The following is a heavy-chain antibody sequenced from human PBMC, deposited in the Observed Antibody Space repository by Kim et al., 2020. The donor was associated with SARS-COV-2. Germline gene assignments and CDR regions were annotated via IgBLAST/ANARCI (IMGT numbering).Heavy chain of an antibody. V-gene: IGHV4-39*01. D-gene: IGHD7-27*01. Sequence: SETLSLTCTVSGGSISSSSYYWGWIRQPPGKGLEWIGSIYYSGSTYYNPSLKSRVTISVDTSKNQFSLKLSSVTAADTAVYYCARGLPWVYFDYWGQGTLVTVSS. J-gene: IGHJ4*02. CDR3: ARGLPWVYFDY. CDR1: GGSISSSSYY. CDR2: IYYSGST.